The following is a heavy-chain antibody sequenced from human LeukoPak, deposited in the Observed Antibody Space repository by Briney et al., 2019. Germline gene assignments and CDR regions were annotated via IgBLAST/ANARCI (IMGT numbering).Heavy chain of an antibody. CDR2: ISGSGVST. V-gene: IGHV3-23*01. J-gene: IGHJ6*02. Sequence: GGFLRLSCVGSGFYFNTYAMAWVRQAPGKGLEWVSDISGSGVSTNYAGSVKGRFTISRDNSKKTLYLQMDSLRAEDTAVYYCARLSGSGSTDLDYYYGLDVWGQGTTVTVPS. D-gene: IGHD1-26*01. CDR3: ARLSGSGSTDLDYYYGLDV. CDR1: GFYFNTYA.